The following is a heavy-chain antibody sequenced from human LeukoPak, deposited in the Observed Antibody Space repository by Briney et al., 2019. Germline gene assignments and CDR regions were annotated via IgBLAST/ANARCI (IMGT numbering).Heavy chain of an antibody. D-gene: IGHD5-18*01. J-gene: IGHJ4*02. CDR2: INPNSGGT. CDR3: AREIRGYSYGTFDY. Sequence: ASVKVSCKASGYTFTGYYMHWVRQAPGQGLEWMGRINPNSGGTNYAQKFQGRATMTRDTSISTAYMELSRLRSDDTAVYYCAREIRGYSYGTFDYWGQGTLVTVSS. CDR1: GYTFTGYY. V-gene: IGHV1-2*06.